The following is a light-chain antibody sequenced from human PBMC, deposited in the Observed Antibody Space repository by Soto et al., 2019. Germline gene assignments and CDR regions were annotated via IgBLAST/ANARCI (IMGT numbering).Light chain of an antibody. V-gene: IGKV3-20*01. CDR3: QQYGSSPRT. CDR1: QSIRSNY. CDR2: GAS. Sequence: IVLTQSPGTLSLSPGERATLSCRASQSIRSNYVAWYQQKPGQGPRLLIYGASSRATGIPDRFSGSGSGTDFTLIISRLEPEDFAMYYCQQYGSSPRTFGQGTKVE. J-gene: IGKJ1*01.